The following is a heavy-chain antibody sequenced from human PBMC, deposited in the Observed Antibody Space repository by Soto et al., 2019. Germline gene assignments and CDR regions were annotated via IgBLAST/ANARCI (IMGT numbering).Heavy chain of an antibody. Sequence: PGGSMRLSCTASEFEIRRYWLYWVRQVTGKGLVWVSHINSGGNITPYADSVRGRFTISRDNSKNTLYLDMHSLTSDDTAVYFCARSLGYPYFDYGLDVWGHGTTVTVSS. CDR2: INSGGNIT. V-gene: IGHV3-74*01. J-gene: IGHJ6*02. D-gene: IGHD3-16*01. CDR3: ARSLGYPYFDYGLDV. CDR1: EFEIRRYW.